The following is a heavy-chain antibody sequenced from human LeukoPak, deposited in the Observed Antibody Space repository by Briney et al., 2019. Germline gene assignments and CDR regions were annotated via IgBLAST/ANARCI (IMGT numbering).Heavy chain of an antibody. CDR2: IHSSGST. D-gene: IGHD2-8*01. J-gene: IGHJ4*02. Sequence: SETLSLTCTVSDGSISTYYWSWIRQPPGKGLEWVGYIHSSGSTNYNPSLKSRVTISVDTSKNQFSLKLSSVTAADTAVYYCARDLRPRHCTTKCYTFDYWGQGTLVTVSS. V-gene: IGHV4-4*08. CDR3: ARDLRPRHCTTKCYTFDY. CDR1: DGSISTYY.